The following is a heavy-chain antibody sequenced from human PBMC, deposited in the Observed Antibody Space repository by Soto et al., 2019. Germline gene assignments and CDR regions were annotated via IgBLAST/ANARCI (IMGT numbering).Heavy chain of an antibody. CDR1: GDSISSSTYS. J-gene: IGHJ5*02. CDR3: ARQGDFLNWFDP. D-gene: IGHD3-16*01. CDR2: IYYSGGT. V-gene: IGHV4-39*01. Sequence: QVQLQESGPGLVKPSETLSLTCTVSGDSISSSTYSWAWIRQPPGKGLEWIANIYYSGGTYYNPSLKSRVTISVDTSKNQFSLRLSSVTAADTAVYYCARQGDFLNWFDPWGQGILVTVSS.